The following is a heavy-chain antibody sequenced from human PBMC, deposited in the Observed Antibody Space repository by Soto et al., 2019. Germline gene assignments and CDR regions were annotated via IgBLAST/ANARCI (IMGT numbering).Heavy chain of an antibody. V-gene: IGHV3-23*01. CDR2: ISATGGTT. J-gene: IGHJ4*02. CDR1: GFTFSDYA. CDR3: AKASSAWYGSKNYYFDS. Sequence: GGSLRLSCTVSGFTFSDYAMDWVRQAPGKGLEWVSEISATGGTTNYADSVKGRYTISRDNSNNTLYLQLTNLRAEDTAMFYCAKASSAWYGSKNYYFDSWGQGALVTSPQ. D-gene: IGHD6-19*01.